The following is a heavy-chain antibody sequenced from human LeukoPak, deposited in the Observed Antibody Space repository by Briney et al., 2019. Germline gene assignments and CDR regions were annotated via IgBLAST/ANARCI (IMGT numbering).Heavy chain of an antibody. J-gene: IGHJ3*02. CDR1: GFTFSSYG. Sequence: PGRSLRLSCAASGFTFSSYGMHWVRQAPGKGLEWVAVISYDGSNKYYADSVKGRFTISRDNSKNTLYLQMNSLRAEDTAVYYCAKDRLRWLLDLGHAFDIWGQGTMVTVSS. CDR2: ISYDGSNK. V-gene: IGHV3-30*18. CDR3: AKDRLRWLLDLGHAFDI. D-gene: IGHD3-22*01.